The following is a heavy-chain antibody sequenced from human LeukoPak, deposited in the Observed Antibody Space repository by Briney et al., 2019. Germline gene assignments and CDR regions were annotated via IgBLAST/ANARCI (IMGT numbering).Heavy chain of an antibody. D-gene: IGHD1-26*01. J-gene: IGHJ5*02. CDR1: GGSITSSSYY. Sequence: SETLSLTCTVSGGSITSSSYYWGWIRQPPGKGLEWIGSIYYSGSTYYNPSLKSRVTISVDTSKNQFSLKLCSVTAADTAVYYCARARGRWELPNWFDPWGQGTLVTVSS. CDR3: ARARGRWELPNWFDP. CDR2: IYYSGST. V-gene: IGHV4-39*07.